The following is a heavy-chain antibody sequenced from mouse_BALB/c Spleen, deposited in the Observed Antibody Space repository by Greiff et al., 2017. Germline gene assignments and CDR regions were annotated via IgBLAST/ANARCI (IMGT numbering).Heavy chain of an antibody. CDR3: AKQDGLAY. V-gene: IGHV2-3*01. J-gene: IGHJ3*01. CDR1: GFSFTSYG. Sequence: VQLKESGPGLVAPSQSLSITCTVSGFSFTSYGVSWVRQPPGKGLEWLGVIWGDGSANYHSALISRLSTSKDNSKSHVFLKLNSLQTDDTATYCCAKQDGLAYWGQGTLVTVSA. CDR2: IWGDGSA.